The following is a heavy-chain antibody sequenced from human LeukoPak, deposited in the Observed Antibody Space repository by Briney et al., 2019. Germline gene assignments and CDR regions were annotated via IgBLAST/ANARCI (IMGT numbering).Heavy chain of an antibody. CDR3: ARTGWTHAFDI. V-gene: IGHV3-21*01. J-gene: IGHJ3*02. CDR1: GFTFNNYG. D-gene: IGHD6-19*01. Sequence: GGSLRLSCAASGFTFNNYGMHWVRQAPGKGLEWVSSISSSSSYIYYADSVKGRFTISRDNAKNSLYLQMNSLRAEDTAVYYCARTGWTHAFDIWGQGTMVTVSS. CDR2: ISSSSSYI.